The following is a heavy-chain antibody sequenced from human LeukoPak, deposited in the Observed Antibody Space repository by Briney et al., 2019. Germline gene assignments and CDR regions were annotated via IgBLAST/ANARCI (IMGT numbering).Heavy chain of an antibody. CDR1: GGSFSNYA. J-gene: IGHJ4*02. Sequence: ASVKVSCKAPGGSFSNYAINWVRQAPGQGVEWSGGSIPVLDVTTCAQNFQARVTIAADKSTSTAYLELSSLRSEDTAVYYCARASDHYDTSGFYPLYWGQGTLVTVSS. D-gene: IGHD3-22*01. CDR3: ARASDHYDTSGFYPLY. CDR2: SIPVLDVT. V-gene: IGHV1-69*10.